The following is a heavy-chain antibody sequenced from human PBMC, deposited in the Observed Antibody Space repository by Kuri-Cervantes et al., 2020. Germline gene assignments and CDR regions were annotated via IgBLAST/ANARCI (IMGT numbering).Heavy chain of an antibody. D-gene: IGHD4-17*01. CDR2: FDPEDGET. V-gene: IGHV1-24*01. Sequence: ASVKVSCKVSGYTLTELSMHWVRQAPGKGLEWMGGFDPEDGETIYAQKFQGRVTMTEDTSTDTAYMELSRLRSDDTAVYYCARVSKRRTTVTRWSWFDYRGQGTLVTVSS. CDR3: ARVSKRRTTVTRWSWFDY. J-gene: IGHJ4*02. CDR1: GYTLTELS.